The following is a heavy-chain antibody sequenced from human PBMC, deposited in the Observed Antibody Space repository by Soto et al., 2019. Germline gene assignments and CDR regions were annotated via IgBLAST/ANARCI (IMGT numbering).Heavy chain of an antibody. V-gene: IGHV1-46*01. CDR3: ARDRAVAGPGESDS. CDR2: INPSGGST. Sequence: QVQLVQSGAEVKKPGASVKVSCKASGYTFTSYYMHWVRQAPGQGLEWMGIINPSGGSTSYAQKFQGRVTTTRDASTGTVYRELSSLRSEDTPVYYWARDRAVAGPGESDSGGRGTLVTASS. D-gene: IGHD6-19*01. CDR1: GYTFTSYY. J-gene: IGHJ4*02.